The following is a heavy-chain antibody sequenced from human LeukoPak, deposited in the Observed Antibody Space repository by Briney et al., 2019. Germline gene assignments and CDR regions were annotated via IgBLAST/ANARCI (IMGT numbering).Heavy chain of an antibody. D-gene: IGHD3-22*01. J-gene: IGHJ6*03. CDR3: ARDHYYDSSGYYYYMDV. CDR1: GYTFTGYY. Sequence: ASVKVSCKASGYTFTGYYMHWVRQAPGQGLEWMGWINPNSGGTNYAQKFQGRVTMTRDTSISTAYLELSGLGSDDTAVYYCARDHYYDSSGYYYYMDVWGKGTTVTVSS. V-gene: IGHV1-2*02. CDR2: INPNSGGT.